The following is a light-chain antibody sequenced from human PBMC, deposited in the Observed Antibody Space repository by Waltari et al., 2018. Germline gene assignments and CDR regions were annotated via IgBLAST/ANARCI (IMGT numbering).Light chain of an antibody. J-gene: IGKJ5*01. V-gene: IGKV1-16*02. Sequence: IQMTQSPSSLSASVGDRVTITCRASQVISNYLSWFQQKQGKAPKSLIYGASNLQSGVSSKFSGSVSGTDFTLTISSLQPEDFATYYCQQYNTYPITFGQGTRLEI. CDR3: QQYNTYPIT. CDR2: GAS. CDR1: QVISNY.